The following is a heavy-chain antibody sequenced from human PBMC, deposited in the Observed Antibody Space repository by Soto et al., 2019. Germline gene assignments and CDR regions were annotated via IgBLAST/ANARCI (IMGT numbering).Heavy chain of an antibody. V-gene: IGHV6-1*01. CDR1: GDTVSNNSAA. D-gene: IGHD3-10*01. Sequence: SQTLSLTCAISGDTVSNNSAAWNWIRQSPSGGLEWLGRTYYRSRFFSDYAESVKSRIIINPDTSKNQFFLQLKSVTPEDTAVYYCVRDRYSSSGWFDPWGQGTPVTVS. J-gene: IGHJ5*02. CDR2: TYYRSRFFS. CDR3: VRDRYSSSGWFDP.